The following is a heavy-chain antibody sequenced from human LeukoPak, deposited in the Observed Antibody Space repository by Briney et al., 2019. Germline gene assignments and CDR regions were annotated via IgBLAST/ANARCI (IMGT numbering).Heavy chain of an antibody. V-gene: IGHV3-23*01. CDR3: AKSPPGGVVVPGY. CDR1: GFTFSSYW. D-gene: IGHD2-2*01. J-gene: IGHJ4*02. Sequence: PGGSLGLSCAASGFTFSSYWMSWVRQAPGKGLEWVSAISGSGGSTYYADSVKGRFTISRDNSKNTLYLQMNSLRAEDTAVYYCAKSPPGGVVVPGYWGQGTLVTVSS. CDR2: ISGSGGST.